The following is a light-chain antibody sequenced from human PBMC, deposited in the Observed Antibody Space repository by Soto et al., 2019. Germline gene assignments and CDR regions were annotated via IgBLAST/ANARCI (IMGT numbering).Light chain of an antibody. Sequence: EIVMTQSPATLSVSPGERTTLSCRASQSLSNHLAWYQQKPGQAPRLLIYFTSTRATGIPARFSGSGSGTDFTLPISSLQSEDFAVYYCQQYNTWPLTFGGGTKVETK. J-gene: IGKJ4*01. V-gene: IGKV3-15*01. CDR2: FTS. CDR3: QQYNTWPLT. CDR1: QSLSNH.